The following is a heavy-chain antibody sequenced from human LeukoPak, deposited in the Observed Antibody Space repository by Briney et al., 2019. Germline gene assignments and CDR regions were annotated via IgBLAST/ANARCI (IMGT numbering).Heavy chain of an antibody. J-gene: IGHJ4*02. V-gene: IGHV3-23*01. CDR1: GFTFSSYA. Sequence: GGSLRLSCAASGFTFSSYAMSWVRQAPGKGLEWVSAISGSGGSTYYADSVKGRFTISRDNSKNTLYLQMNSLRAEDTAVYYCARGPMVRGVIGVDYWGQGTLVTVSS. CDR3: ARGPMVRGVIGVDY. D-gene: IGHD3-10*01. CDR2: ISGSGGST.